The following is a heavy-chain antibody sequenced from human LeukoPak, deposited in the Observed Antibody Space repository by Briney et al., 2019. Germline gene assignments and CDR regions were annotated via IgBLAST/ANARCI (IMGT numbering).Heavy chain of an antibody. CDR2: INHSGST. J-gene: IGHJ3*02. CDR1: GGSFSGYY. D-gene: IGHD3-9*01. CDR3: ARGSRLTGTFDI. V-gene: IGHV4-34*01. Sequence: SETLSLTCALYGGSFSGYYWSWVRQPPGKGLEWIGEINHSGSTNYSPSLTSRVTISLDTSKNQFSLKLSSVTAADTAVYYCARGSRLTGTFDIWGQGTMVTVPS.